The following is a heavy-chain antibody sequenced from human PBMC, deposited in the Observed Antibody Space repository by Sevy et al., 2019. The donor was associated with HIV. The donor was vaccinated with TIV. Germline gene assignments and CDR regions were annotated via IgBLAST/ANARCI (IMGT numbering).Heavy chain of an antibody. CDR2: ISSSGSTI. D-gene: IGHD2-15*01. Sequence: GGSLRLSCAASGFTFSDYYMSWIRQAPGKGLEWVSYISSSGSTIYYADSVKGRFTISRDNAKNSLYLQMNSLGAEDTAVYYCARSRNYCSGGSCYNAFDIWGQGTMVTVSS. CDR3: ARSRNYCSGGSCYNAFDI. J-gene: IGHJ3*02. V-gene: IGHV3-11*01. CDR1: GFTFSDYY.